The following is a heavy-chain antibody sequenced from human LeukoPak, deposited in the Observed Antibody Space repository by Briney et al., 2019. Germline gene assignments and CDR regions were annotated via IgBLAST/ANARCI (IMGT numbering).Heavy chain of an antibody. D-gene: IGHD3-3*01. V-gene: IGHV4-30-4*08. CDR2: IYYSGST. CDR1: GGSISSGDYY. CDR3: ARNDFWSGKDFDY. Sequence: SETLSLTCTVSGGSISSGDYYWSWIRQPPGTGLEWIGYIYYSGSTYYNPSLKSRVTISVDTSKNQFSLKLSSVTAADTAVYYCARNDFWSGKDFDYWGQGTLVTVSS. J-gene: IGHJ4*02.